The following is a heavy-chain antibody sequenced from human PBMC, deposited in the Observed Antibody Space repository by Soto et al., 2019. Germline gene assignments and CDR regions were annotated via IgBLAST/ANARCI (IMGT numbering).Heavy chain of an antibody. D-gene: IGHD5-12*01. CDR3: ARDSRLATITPNSYYFDY. Sequence: SETLSLTCTASVGSISIGGYYWSWIRQHPGKGLEWIGYIYYSGSTYYNPSLKSRVTISVDTSKNQFSLKLSSVTAADTAVYYCARDSRLATITPNSYYFDYWGQGTMVTVSS. CDR2: IYYSGST. V-gene: IGHV4-31*03. J-gene: IGHJ4*02. CDR1: VGSISIGGYY.